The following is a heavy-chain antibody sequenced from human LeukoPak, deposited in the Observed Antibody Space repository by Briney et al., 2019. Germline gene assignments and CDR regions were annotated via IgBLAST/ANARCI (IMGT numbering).Heavy chain of an antibody. Sequence: GGSLRLSCAASGFTFSSYAMSWVRQAPGKGLEWVSAISGSGGSTYYADSVKGRFTISRDNSKNTLYLQMNSLRAEDTAVYYCAKLGATVDYYDSSGCVWGQGTMVTVSS. J-gene: IGHJ3*01. CDR1: GFTFSSYA. V-gene: IGHV3-23*01. CDR2: ISGSGGST. CDR3: AKLGATVDYYDSSGCV. D-gene: IGHD3-22*01.